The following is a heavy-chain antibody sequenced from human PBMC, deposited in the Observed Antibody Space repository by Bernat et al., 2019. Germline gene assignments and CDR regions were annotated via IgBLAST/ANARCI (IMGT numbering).Heavy chain of an antibody. D-gene: IGHD2-21*01. J-gene: IGHJ4*02. Sequence: EVQLLESGGGLLQPGGSLRLSCTASGFTFSRNAMSWVRQAPGKGLEWVSTITNGGDGTYYADSVKGRFTISRDNSRNTLYLQVNSLRAEDTAVYYCTSRSHNYFDYWGQGTLVTVSS. CDR2: ITNGGDGT. V-gene: IGHV3-23*01. CDR1: GFTFSRNA. CDR3: TSRSHNYFDY.